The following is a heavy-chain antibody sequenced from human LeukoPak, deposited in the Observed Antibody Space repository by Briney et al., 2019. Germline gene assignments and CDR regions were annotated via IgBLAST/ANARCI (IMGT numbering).Heavy chain of an antibody. J-gene: IGHJ6*03. Sequence: PSETLSLTCAVYGGSFSGYYWSWIRQPPGKGLEWIGEINHSGSTNYNPSLKSRVTISVDTSKNQFSLKLSSVTAADTAVYYCARLRFSSSWYLYYYMDVWGKGTTVTVSS. V-gene: IGHV4-34*01. CDR3: ARLRFSSSWYLYYYMDV. CDR1: GGSFSGYY. D-gene: IGHD6-13*01. CDR2: INHSGST.